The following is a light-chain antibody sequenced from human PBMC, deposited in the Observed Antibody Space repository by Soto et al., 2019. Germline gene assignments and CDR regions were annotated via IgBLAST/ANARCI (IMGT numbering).Light chain of an antibody. CDR1: SSDVGGYNY. CDR3: SSYTSSSTWV. CDR2: EVS. J-gene: IGLJ3*02. Sequence: QSALTQPASVSGSPGQSITISCTGTSSDVGGYNYVSWYQHHPGKAPKLMIYEVSNRPSGVSNRFSASKSANTASLTISGLQAEDEADYYCSSYTSSSTWVFGGGTKVTVL. V-gene: IGLV2-14*01.